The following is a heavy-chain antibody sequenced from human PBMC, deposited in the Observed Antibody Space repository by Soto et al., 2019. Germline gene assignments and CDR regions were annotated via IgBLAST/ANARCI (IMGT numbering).Heavy chain of an antibody. Sequence: EVQLLESGGGLVQLGGSLRLSCAASGFTFSSYAMSWVRQAPGKGLEWVSAISGSGGRTYYADSVKGRFTISRDNSKNTLYLQMNSLRAEDTAVYYCAKSDRFGELYGWGQGTLVTVSS. CDR3: AKSDRFGELYG. CDR1: GFTFSSYA. J-gene: IGHJ4*02. D-gene: IGHD3-10*01. V-gene: IGHV3-23*01. CDR2: ISGSGGRT.